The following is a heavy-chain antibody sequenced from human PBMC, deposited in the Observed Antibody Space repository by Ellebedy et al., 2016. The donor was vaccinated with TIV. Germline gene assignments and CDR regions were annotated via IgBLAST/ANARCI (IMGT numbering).Heavy chain of an antibody. Sequence: GSLRLSCTVSGGSISSYYWSWIRQPPGKGLEWIGYIYYSGSTNYNPSLKSRVTISVDTSKNQFSLKLSSVTAADTAVYYCARGPLRWELPYYYYGMDVWGQGTTVTVSS. D-gene: IGHD2-15*01. J-gene: IGHJ6*02. CDR2: IYYSGST. CDR1: GGSISSYY. V-gene: IGHV4-59*01. CDR3: ARGPLRWELPYYYYGMDV.